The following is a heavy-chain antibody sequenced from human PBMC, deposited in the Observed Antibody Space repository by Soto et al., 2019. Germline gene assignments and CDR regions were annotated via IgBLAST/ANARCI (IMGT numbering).Heavy chain of an antibody. D-gene: IGHD1-7*01. Sequence: GASVKVSCKTSGYTFTSYGISWVRQAPGRGPEWVGWIRVSDGLIKYAERMEGRVTVTIDSSTSTAYMELRSLRPDDTAVYYCARDANYEPDYWGQGTLVTVSS. CDR3: ARDANYEPDY. J-gene: IGHJ4*02. V-gene: IGHV1-18*01. CDR2: IRVSDGLI. CDR1: GYTFTSYG.